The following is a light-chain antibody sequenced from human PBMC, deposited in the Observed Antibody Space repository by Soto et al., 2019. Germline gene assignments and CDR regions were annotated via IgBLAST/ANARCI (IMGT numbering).Light chain of an antibody. V-gene: IGLV2-14*03. CDR1: SSDVGGYNY. J-gene: IGLJ2*01. CDR2: DVT. CDR3: SSYTLSSTVV. Sequence: QSVLTQPASVSGSPGQSITISCTGTSSDVGGYNYVSWYQHHPGKAPKLMIYDVTNRPSGVSNRFSGSKSGNTASLTISGLQAEDEADYYCSSYTLSSTVVFGGGTKITVL.